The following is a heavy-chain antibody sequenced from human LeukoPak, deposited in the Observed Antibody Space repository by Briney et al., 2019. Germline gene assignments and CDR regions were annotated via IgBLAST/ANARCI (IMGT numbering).Heavy chain of an antibody. J-gene: IGHJ4*02. V-gene: IGHV3-66*01. CDR2: IYSGGST. CDR1: GFTVSNNY. Sequence: GGSLRLSCAASGFTVSNNYMSWVRQAPGKGLEWVSVIYSGGSTYYADSVKGRFTISRDNSKNTLYLQMNSLRAEDTAVYYCARVQWLVSYYFDYWGQGTLVTVSS. CDR3: ARVQWLVSYYFDY. D-gene: IGHD6-19*01.